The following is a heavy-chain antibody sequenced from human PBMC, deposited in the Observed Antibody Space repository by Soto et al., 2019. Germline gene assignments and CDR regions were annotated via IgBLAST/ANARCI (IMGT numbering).Heavy chain of an antibody. Sequence: VGSLSLSCSASGFTFSSYSMNWVRQAPGKGLEWVSSISSSSSYIYYADSVKGRFTISRDNAKNSLYLQMNSLRAEDTAVYYCARDSPQPTLEYYYYYGMDVWGQGTTVTVSS. CDR3: ARDSPQPTLEYYYYYGMDV. CDR1: GFTFSSYS. CDR2: ISSSSSYI. V-gene: IGHV3-21*01. J-gene: IGHJ6*02.